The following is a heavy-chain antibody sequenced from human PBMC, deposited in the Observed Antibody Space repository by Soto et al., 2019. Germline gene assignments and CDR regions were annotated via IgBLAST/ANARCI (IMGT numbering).Heavy chain of an antibody. CDR1: GYTFTSYG. V-gene: IGHV1-18*01. D-gene: IGHD2-2*01. Sequence: APVKVCCEASGYTFTSYGISWVRQSPGQGLEWMGWISAYNGNTNYAQKLQGRGTITADTSTSTDYMELSSLRSEDTAVYYCATKVQAYGTGLPAATLKYNWFEPWGQGTLVTVSS. CDR3: ATKVQAYGTGLPAATLKYNWFEP. J-gene: IGHJ5*02. CDR2: ISAYNGNT.